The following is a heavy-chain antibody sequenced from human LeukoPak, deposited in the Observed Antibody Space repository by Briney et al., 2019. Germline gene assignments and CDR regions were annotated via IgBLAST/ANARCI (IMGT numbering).Heavy chain of an antibody. D-gene: IGHD2-8*02. Sequence: ASVKVSCKASGGTFSSYAIGWVRQAPGQGLEWMGIINPSGGSTSYAQKFQGRVTMTRDTSTSTVYMELSSLRSEDTAVYYCARDTGGKEAFDIWGQGTMVTVSS. V-gene: IGHV1-46*01. CDR1: GGTFSSYA. CDR2: INPSGGST. CDR3: ARDTGGKEAFDI. J-gene: IGHJ3*02.